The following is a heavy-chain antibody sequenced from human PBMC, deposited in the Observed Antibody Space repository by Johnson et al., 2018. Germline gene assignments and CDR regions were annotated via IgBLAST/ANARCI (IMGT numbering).Heavy chain of an antibody. J-gene: IGHJ3*02. Sequence: QVQLQESGPGLVKPSETLSLICTVSGVSLSLHQWNWIRQPPGKGLEWIGVIYESGGTNYNPSLNSRVTISLGASKNQFSLKLGAVTAADTAVYYCARESFSITAGNDGFDIWGKGTMVTVSS. CDR3: ARESFSITAGNDGFDI. CDR1: GVSLSLHQ. CDR2: IYESGGT. D-gene: IGHD6-13*01. V-gene: IGHV4-59*11.